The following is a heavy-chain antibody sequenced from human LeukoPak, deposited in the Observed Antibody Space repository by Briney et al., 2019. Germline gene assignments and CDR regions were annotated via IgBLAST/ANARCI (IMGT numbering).Heavy chain of an antibody. J-gene: IGHJ6*02. CDR3: ARAAVVAASPIYYYYYGMDV. CDR2: ISSSDSTI. CDR1: GFTFSDYY. V-gene: IGHV3-11*01. Sequence: GGSLRLSCAASGFTFSDYYMSWIRQAPGKGLEWVSYISSSDSTIYYADSVKGRFTISRDNAKNSLYLQMNSLRAEDTAVYYCARAAVVAASPIYYYYYGMDVWGQGTTVTVSS. D-gene: IGHD2-15*01.